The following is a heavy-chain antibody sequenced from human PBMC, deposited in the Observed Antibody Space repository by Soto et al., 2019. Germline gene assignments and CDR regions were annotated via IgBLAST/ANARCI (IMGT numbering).Heavy chain of an antibody. CDR1: GGSITRNNHY. CDR2: ILYSGST. CDR3: ARLGSSGWYQGSYFDY. V-gene: IGHV4-39*01. Sequence: QLQLQESGPGLVKPSETLSLTFMVSGGSITRNNHYWCWISQSPGKGLEWIGSILYSGSTNYNPSLKSXXXXXXXXXXXXXXXXXXXXXXXXXXLXYCARLGSSGWYQGSYFDYWGQGTLVTVSS. D-gene: IGHD6-19*01. J-gene: IGHJ4*02.